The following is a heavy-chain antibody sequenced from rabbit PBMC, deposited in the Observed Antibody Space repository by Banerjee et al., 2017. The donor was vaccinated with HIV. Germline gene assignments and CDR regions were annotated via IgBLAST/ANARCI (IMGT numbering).Heavy chain of an antibody. CDR3: ARMGDVSSSGYYAFDP. CDR2: IYAGSSDST. D-gene: IGHD1-1*01. V-gene: IGHV1S40*01. J-gene: IGHJ2*01. CDR1: GIDFSSYYY. Sequence: QSLEESGGDLVKPGASLTLTCKASGIDFSSYYYMCWVRQAPGKGLEWIACIYAGSSDSTDYASWVNGRFTISRTSSTTVTLQMTSLTAADTATYFCARMGDVSSSGYYAFDPWGPGTLVTVS.